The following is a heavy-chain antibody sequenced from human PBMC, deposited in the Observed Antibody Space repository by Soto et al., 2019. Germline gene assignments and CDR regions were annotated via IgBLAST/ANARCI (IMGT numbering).Heavy chain of an antibody. CDR3: ARDLNYYGSGSSRRGFDP. CDR1: GGSISSGGYY. V-gene: IGHV4-31*03. D-gene: IGHD3-10*01. J-gene: IGHJ5*02. Sequence: TLSLTCTVSGGSISSGGYYWSWIRQHPGKGLEWIGYIYYSGSTYYNPSLKSRVTISVDTSKNQFSLKLSSATAADTAVYYCARDLNYYGSGSSRRGFDPWGQGTLVTVSS. CDR2: IYYSGST.